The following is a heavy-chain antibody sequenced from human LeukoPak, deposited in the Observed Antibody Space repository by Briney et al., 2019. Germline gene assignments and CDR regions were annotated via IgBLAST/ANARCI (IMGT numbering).Heavy chain of an antibody. D-gene: IGHD2-8*01. Sequence: GGSLRLSCAPSGFTFSSYWMSWVRQAPGKGLEWVANIKQDGSEKYYVDSVKGRFTISRDNAKNSLYLQMNSLRAEDTAVYYCARDSVDCTNGVCDYYYYGMDVWGQGTTVTVSS. V-gene: IGHV3-7*01. J-gene: IGHJ6*02. CDR1: GFTFSSYW. CDR2: IKQDGSEK. CDR3: ARDSVDCTNGVCDYYYYGMDV.